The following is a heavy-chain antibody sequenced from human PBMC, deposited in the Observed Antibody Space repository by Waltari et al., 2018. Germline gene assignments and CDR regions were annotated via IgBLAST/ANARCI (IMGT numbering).Heavy chain of an antibody. CDR1: EVTFSNTW. V-gene: IGHV3-74*01. J-gene: IGHJ4*02. D-gene: IGHD2-21*01. CDR3: TNVDGY. CDR2: INSDGTNT. Sequence: EVQLVESGGDLVQPGGSLRLSCTASEVTFSNTWMQWVRQVPGKGLVWVSGINSDGTNTYYADSVKGRFTISRDDAKNTLYLQMDSLRAEDTAIYYCTNVDGYWGQGTLVTVSS.